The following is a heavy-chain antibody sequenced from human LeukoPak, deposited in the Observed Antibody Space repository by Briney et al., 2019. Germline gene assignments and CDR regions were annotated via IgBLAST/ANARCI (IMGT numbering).Heavy chain of an antibody. J-gene: IGHJ6*03. CDR1: GGTFSSYA. Sequence: GASVKVSCKASGGTFSSYAISWVRQAPGQGLEWMGGIIPIFGTANYAQKFQGRVTITADKSTSTAYMELSSLRSEDTAVYYCARGIAVAGTFYYYYYYMDVWGKGTTVTVSS. CDR2: IIPIFGTA. D-gene: IGHD6-19*01. V-gene: IGHV1-69*06. CDR3: ARGIAVAGTFYYYYYYMDV.